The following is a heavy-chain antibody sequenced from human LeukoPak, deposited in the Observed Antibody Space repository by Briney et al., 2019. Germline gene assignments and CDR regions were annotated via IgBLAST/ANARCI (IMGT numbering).Heavy chain of an antibody. CDR1: GGSISSYY. CDR3: ARDGGYTAMVTNYFDY. D-gene: IGHD5-18*01. V-gene: IGHV4-4*07. J-gene: IGHJ4*02. Sequence: PSETLSLTCTVSGGSISSYYWSWIRQPAGKGLEWIGRIYTSGSTNYNPSLKSRVTMSVDTSKNQFSLKLSSVTAADTAVYYCARDGGYTAMVTNYFDYWGQGTLVTVSS. CDR2: IYTSGST.